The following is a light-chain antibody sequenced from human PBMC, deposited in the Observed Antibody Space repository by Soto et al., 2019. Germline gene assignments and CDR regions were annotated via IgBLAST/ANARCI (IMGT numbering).Light chain of an antibody. CDR2: DAS. CDR1: QSVDRY. V-gene: IGKV3-11*01. CDR3: QQRSNWPGLT. Sequence: EFVLTQSPGTLSLSPGERATLSCRASQSVDRYVAWYQQKPGQAPRLLIYDASNRATGIPARFSGSGSGTDFTLTISSLEPEDFAVYYCQQRSNWPGLTFGGGTKVDI. J-gene: IGKJ4*01.